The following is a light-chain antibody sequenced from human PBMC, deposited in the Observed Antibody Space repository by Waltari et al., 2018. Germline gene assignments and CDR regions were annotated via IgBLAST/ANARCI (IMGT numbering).Light chain of an antibody. CDR3: CSRAGDYTWL. CDR1: RNEVGGYSY. J-gene: IGLJ2*01. Sequence: QSALTQPRSVSGSPGQSVTISCPGTRNEVGGYSYVPWFQQFPGKAPKLLIYDVTQRPSGVPDRFSASKSGNTASLTISGLQPEDEATYYCCSRAGDYTWLFGGGTKVTVL. CDR2: DVT. V-gene: IGLV2-11*01.